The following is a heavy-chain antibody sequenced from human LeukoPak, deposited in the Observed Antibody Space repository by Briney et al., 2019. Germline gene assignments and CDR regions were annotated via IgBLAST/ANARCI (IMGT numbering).Heavy chain of an antibody. D-gene: IGHD3-10*01. J-gene: IGHJ6*02. CDR2: INPNSGGT. CDR3: ARDREDYYGSGSYYYYGMDV. CDR1: GYTFTGYY. Sequence: GASVKVSCKASGYTFTGYYMHWARQAPGQGLEWMGWINPNSGGTNYAQKFQGWVTMTRDTSISTAYMELSRLRSDDTAVYYCARDREDYYGSGSYYYYGMDVWGQGTTATVSS. V-gene: IGHV1-2*04.